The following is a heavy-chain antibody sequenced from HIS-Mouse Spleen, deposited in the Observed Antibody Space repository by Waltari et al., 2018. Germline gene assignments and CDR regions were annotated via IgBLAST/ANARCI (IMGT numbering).Heavy chain of an antibody. CDR3: AREGGSYFDY. V-gene: IGHV3-30*04. CDR2: ISKDGSNK. D-gene: IGHD3-16*01. Sequence: QVQLVESGGGVVQPGRSLRLSCAASGFTFSSYAMHWVRQAPGKGLGWVAVISKDGSNKYYEDSVKGRFTISRDNSKNTLYLQMNSLRAEDTAVYYCAREGGSYFDYWGQGTLVTVSS. J-gene: IGHJ4*02. CDR1: GFTFSSYA.